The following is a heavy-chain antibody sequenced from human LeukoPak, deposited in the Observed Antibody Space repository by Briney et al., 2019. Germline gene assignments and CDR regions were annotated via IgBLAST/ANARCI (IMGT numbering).Heavy chain of an antibody. J-gene: IGHJ4*02. CDR2: IYPRDGST. D-gene: IGHD6-13*01. CDR3: ARSPGIAAAGTSLDY. Sequence: ASVKVSCKASGYTFTSNYIHWVRQAPGQGLEWMGMIYPRDGSTSYAQKFQGRVTITADESTSTAYMELSSLRSEDTAVYYCARSPGIAAAGTSLDYWGQGTLVTVSS. V-gene: IGHV1-46*01. CDR1: GYTFTSNY.